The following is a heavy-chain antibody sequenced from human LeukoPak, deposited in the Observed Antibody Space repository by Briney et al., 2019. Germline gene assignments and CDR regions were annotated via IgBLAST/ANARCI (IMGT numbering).Heavy chain of an antibody. J-gene: IGHJ6*03. CDR3: GALGPSDYYYYMDV. CDR1: GFIFSGSA. CDR2: IRTKANSYAT. Sequence: GGSLRLSCAASGFIFSGSAMHWVRQASGKGLEWVGRIRTKANSYATAYAASVKGRFTISRDDSKNTAYLQMNSLKTEDTAVYYCGALGPSDYYYYMDVWGKGTTVTVSS. V-gene: IGHV3-73*01.